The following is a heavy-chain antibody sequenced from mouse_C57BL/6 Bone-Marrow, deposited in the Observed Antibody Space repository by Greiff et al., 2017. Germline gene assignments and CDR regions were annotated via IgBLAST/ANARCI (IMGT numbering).Heavy chain of an antibody. CDR1: GFNIKDDY. J-gene: IGHJ2*01. V-gene: IGHV14-4*01. CDR3: TTGYGSSYEEAY. Sequence: EVQLQQSGAELVRPGASVKLSCTASGFNIKDDYMHWVKQRPEQGLEWIGWIDPENGDTEYASKFQGKATITADTSSNTAYLQLSSLTSEDTAVYYCTTGYGSSYEEAYWGQGTTLTVSS. D-gene: IGHD1-1*01. CDR2: IDPENGDT.